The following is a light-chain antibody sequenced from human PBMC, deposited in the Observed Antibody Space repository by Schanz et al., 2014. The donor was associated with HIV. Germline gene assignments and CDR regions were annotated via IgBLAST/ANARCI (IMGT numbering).Light chain of an antibody. V-gene: IGLV1-47*01. CDR1: SSNIGSNY. CDR2: RNN. CDR3: ATWDDSLDGWV. J-gene: IGLJ3*02. Sequence: QSVLTQPPSASGTPGQRVTISCSGSSSNIGSNYVFWYQQLPGTAPNLLISRNNQRPSGVPDRFSGSQSGNTASLTVSGLQAEDEADFYCATWDDSLDGWVFGGGTKLTVL.